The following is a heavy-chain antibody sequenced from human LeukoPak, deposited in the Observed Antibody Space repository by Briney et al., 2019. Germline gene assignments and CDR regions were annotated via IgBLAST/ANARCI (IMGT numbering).Heavy chain of an antibody. CDR2: IYWIGST. D-gene: IGHD4-23*01. V-gene: IGHV4-59*12. CDR3: ATTVVTPAFDY. Sequence: SETLSLTCTVSGASISSYYWSWIRQPPGKGLEWIGYIYWIGSTNYNPSLNSRVTISVDTSKNQFSLKLSSVTAADTAVYYCATTVVTPAFDYWGQGTLVTVSS. J-gene: IGHJ4*02. CDR1: GASISSYY.